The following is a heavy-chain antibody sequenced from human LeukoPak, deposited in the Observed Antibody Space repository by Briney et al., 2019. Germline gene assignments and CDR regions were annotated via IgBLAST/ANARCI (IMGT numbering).Heavy chain of an antibody. CDR3: ARVSTGWYHYFDS. V-gene: IGHV4-39*07. J-gene: IGHJ4*02. CDR1: GGSMTTRNYY. Sequence: SETLSLTCTVSGGSMTTRNYYWGWIRQSPGKGLELIGHKYYSGSTYYNPSLKGRVSISVDTTIYQFSLSFSSVTAADTAVYYCARVSTGWYHYFDSWGQGTLVTVSS. CDR2: KYYSGST. D-gene: IGHD6-19*01.